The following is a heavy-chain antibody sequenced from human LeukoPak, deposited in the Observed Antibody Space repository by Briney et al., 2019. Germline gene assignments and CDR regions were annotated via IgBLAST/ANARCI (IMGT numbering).Heavy chain of an antibody. J-gene: IGHJ5*02. CDR1: GFTFGDYA. V-gene: IGHV3-49*03. D-gene: IGHD3-16*01. Sequence: PGGSLRLSCTTSGFTFGDYAISWFRQAPGKGPEWVCLIRSRLYGGTTEYAASVIGRFTISRDDSKSIAYLQMNSLKTEDTAVYYCTKSRYYDYVWGGSWGQGTLVTVSS. CDR3: TKSRYYDYVWGGS. CDR2: IRSRLYGGTT.